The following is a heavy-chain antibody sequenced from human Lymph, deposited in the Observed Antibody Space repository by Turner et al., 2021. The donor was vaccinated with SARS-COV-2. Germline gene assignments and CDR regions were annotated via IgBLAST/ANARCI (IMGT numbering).Heavy chain of an antibody. D-gene: IGHD2-21*02. CDR1: GSTFTSYG. CDR2: ISTYNGNT. CDR3: AVTGMNYDLLWKTYYYYGMDV. V-gene: IGHV1-18*01. J-gene: IGHJ6*02. Sequence: QVQLVQSGAEVKTPGASVTVSCKASGSTFTSYGISWVRQAPGQGLEWMGWISTYNGNTYYAQKLQGRVTMTTDTSTSTAYMELRSLRSDDTAVYYCAVTGMNYDLLWKTYYYYGMDVWGQGTTVTVSS.